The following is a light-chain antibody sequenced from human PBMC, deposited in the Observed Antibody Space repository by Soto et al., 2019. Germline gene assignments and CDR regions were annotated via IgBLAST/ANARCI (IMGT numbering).Light chain of an antibody. CDR1: TGAVTSVSY. CDR3: LLYFGSAQV. J-gene: IGLJ3*02. Sequence: VVTQEPSLTVSPGGTVTLTCASSTGAVTSVSYPNWVQQKPGQAPRALIYSTSNSHSWTPARFSGSLLGGKAALTLSGVQPEDEAVYYCLLYFGSAQVFGGGTKVTVL. V-gene: IGLV7-43*01. CDR2: STS.